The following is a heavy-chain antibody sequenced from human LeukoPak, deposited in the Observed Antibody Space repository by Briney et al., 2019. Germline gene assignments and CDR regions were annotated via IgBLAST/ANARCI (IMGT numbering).Heavy chain of an antibody. CDR3: ARYESGPAAIIPYFDY. CDR1: GFTFSSYS. CDR2: ISSSSSTI. J-gene: IGHJ4*02. D-gene: IGHD2-2*02. Sequence: GGSPRLSCAAPGFTFSSYSMNWVRQAPGKGLEWVSYISSSSSTIYYADSVKGRFTISRDNAKNSLYLQMNSLRAEDTAVYYCARYESGPAAIIPYFDYWGQGTLVTVSS. V-gene: IGHV3-48*01.